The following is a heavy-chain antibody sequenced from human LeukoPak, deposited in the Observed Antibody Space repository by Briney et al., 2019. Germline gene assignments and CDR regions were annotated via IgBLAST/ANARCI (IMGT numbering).Heavy chain of an antibody. Sequence: SETLSLTCTVSGGSISSSSYYWGWIRQPPGKGLEWIGGIYYSGSTYYNPSLKSRVTISVDTSKNQFSLKLSSVTAADTAVYYCARHHLYDSSGDGRYYFDYWGQGTLVTVSS. V-gene: IGHV4-39*01. CDR1: GGSISSSSYY. CDR2: IYYSGST. D-gene: IGHD3-22*01. CDR3: ARHHLYDSSGDGRYYFDY. J-gene: IGHJ4*02.